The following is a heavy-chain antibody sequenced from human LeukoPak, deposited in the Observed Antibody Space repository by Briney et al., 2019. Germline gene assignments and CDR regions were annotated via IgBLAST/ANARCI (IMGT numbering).Heavy chain of an antibody. J-gene: IGHJ4*02. CDR2: IYSGGST. CDR3: ARIPYSSGWYRTYYFDY. V-gene: IGHV3-53*01. Sequence: GGSLRLSCAASGFTVSSNYMSWVRQAPGKGLEWVSVIYSGGSTYYADSVKGRFTISRGNSKNTLYLQMNSLRAEDTAVYYCARIPYSSGWYRTYYFDYWGQGTLVTVSS. D-gene: IGHD6-19*01. CDR1: GFTVSSNY.